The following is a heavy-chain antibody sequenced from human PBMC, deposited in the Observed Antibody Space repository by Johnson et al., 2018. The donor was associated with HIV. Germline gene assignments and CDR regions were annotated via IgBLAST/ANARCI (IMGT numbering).Heavy chain of an antibody. D-gene: IGHD3-22*01. J-gene: IGHJ3*02. CDR2: IYSGGST. CDR1: GVTVSNNY. CDR3: AKTLGYDSSGYHDGFDI. Sequence: VQLVESGGGLVQPGGSLRLSCVASGVTVSNNYMIWVRQAPGKGLEWVSVIYSGGSTYQADSVKGRFTISRDNSKKTMYLQMNSLRPEDTAVYYCAKTLGYDSSGYHDGFDILGQGTLVTVSS. V-gene: IGHV3-66*01.